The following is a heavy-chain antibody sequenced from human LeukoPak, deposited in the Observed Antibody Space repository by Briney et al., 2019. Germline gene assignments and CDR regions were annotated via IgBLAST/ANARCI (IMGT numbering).Heavy chain of an antibody. Sequence: SETLSLTCTVSGGSISSYYWSWIRQPAGKGLEWIGRIYTSGSTDYNPSLKSRVTMSVDTSKNQFSLKLSSVTAADTAVYYCARDVAAAGLGDDAFDIWGQGTMVTVSS. J-gene: IGHJ3*02. V-gene: IGHV4-4*07. CDR2: IYTSGST. CDR1: GGSISSYY. CDR3: ARDVAAAGLGDDAFDI. D-gene: IGHD6-13*01.